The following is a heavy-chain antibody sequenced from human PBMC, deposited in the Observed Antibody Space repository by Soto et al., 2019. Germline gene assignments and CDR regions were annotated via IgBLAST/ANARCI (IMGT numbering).Heavy chain of an antibody. J-gene: IGHJ6*02. CDR1: GGTLRTST. CDR2: LIPFIQKA. D-gene: IGHD1-1*01. CDR3: TRAEIGAGFYNTDMDV. Sequence: QVHLVQSGAEVREPGSSVKVSCKASGGTLRTSTITWVRQGPGQGPEWMGRLIPFIQKANYAQEFQGRVTITADSSESTVYMELSSLRSEDTAVYYCTRAEIGAGFYNTDMDVWGPGNTVIVSS. V-gene: IGHV1-69*08.